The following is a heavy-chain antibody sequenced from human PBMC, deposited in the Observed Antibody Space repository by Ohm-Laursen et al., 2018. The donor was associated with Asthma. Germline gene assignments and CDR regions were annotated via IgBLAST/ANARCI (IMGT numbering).Heavy chain of an antibody. J-gene: IGHJ4*02. Sequence: SLRLSCAASGFTFRSYAIYWVRQVPGKGLEWVAVSGTYFDGGLKYYADSVNGRFTVSRDDSKNTLYLQMNSLRPDDTAVYYCARDVMEWYLPAFDFWGQGTLVTVSS. V-gene: IGHV3-30-3*01. CDR3: ARDVMEWYLPAFDF. CDR2: SGTYFDGGLK. D-gene: IGHD3-3*01. CDR1: GFTFRSYA.